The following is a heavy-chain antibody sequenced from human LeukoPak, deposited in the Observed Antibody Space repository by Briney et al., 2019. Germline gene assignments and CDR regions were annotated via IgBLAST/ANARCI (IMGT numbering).Heavy chain of an antibody. V-gene: IGHV3-23*01. D-gene: IGHD1-1*01. CDR3: SRGGGAGTTGGSDY. J-gene: IGHJ4*02. CDR1: GFTFSSYG. Sequence: PGGSLRLSCAASGFTFSSYGMSWVRQAPGKGLEWVSAISGSGGSTYYADSVKGRFTIPRDNTKSSVSLEMNSLTVEDTAMYFFSRGGGAGTTGGSDYWGQGTLVIVSS. CDR2: ISGSGGST.